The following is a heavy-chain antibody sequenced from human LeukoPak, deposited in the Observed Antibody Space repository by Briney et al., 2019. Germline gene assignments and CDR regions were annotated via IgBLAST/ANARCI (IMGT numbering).Heavy chain of an antibody. D-gene: IGHD6-19*01. CDR1: GGSISRSSYY. Sequence: KPSETLSLTCTVSGGSISRSSYYWGWIRQPPGKGLEWIGSIYYSGNTYYNPSLKSRVTISVDTSKNQFSLKLSSVTAADTAVYYCARAEAGYSSGWYRRPDAFDIWGQGTMVTVSP. CDR2: IYYSGNT. J-gene: IGHJ3*02. CDR3: ARAEAGYSSGWYRRPDAFDI. V-gene: IGHV4-39*01.